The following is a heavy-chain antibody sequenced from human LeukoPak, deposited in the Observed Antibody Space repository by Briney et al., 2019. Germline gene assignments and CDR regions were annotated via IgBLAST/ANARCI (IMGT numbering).Heavy chain of an antibody. J-gene: IGHJ4*02. Sequence: GESLKVSCKGSGYSFTSYWIGWVRQMPGKGLEWMGIIYPGDSDTRYSPSFQGQVTISADKSISTAYLQWSSLKASDTAMYYCARPRDTAMVLFDYWGQGTLVTVSS. V-gene: IGHV5-51*01. D-gene: IGHD5-18*01. CDR1: GYSFTSYW. CDR2: IYPGDSDT. CDR3: ARPRDTAMVLFDY.